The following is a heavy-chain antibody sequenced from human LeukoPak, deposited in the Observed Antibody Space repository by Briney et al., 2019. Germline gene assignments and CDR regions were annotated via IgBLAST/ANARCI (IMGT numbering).Heavy chain of an antibody. D-gene: IGHD3-9*01. CDR3: ARDKSSQRPYFLDY. CDR1: RFTFSGYT. J-gene: IGHJ4*02. V-gene: IGHV3-30*04. CDR2: ISSDGRDT. Sequence: GGSLRLSCAVSRFTFSGYTMHWVRQAPGKGLEWLALISSDGRDTFYADSVKGRFTISRDNSKNTLYLQIDSLRVDGTAVYYCARDKSSQRPYFLDYWGQGTPVTVSS.